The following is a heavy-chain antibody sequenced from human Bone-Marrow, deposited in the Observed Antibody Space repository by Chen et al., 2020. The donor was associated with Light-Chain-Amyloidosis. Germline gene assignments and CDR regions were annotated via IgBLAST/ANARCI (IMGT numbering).Heavy chain of an antibody. CDR1: GYTFPNYW. CDR3: ARRRDGYNFDY. D-gene: IGHD5-12*01. Sequence: EVQLEQSGPEVKKPGESLKISCKGSGYTFPNYWIGWVRQMPGKGLEWMGVIYPDDSDASYSPCVGGQVTISADKSITAAYLQWRGLKASDTAMYYCARRRDGYNFDYWGQGTLVTVSS. CDR2: IYPDDSDA. J-gene: IGHJ4*02. V-gene: IGHV5-51*01.